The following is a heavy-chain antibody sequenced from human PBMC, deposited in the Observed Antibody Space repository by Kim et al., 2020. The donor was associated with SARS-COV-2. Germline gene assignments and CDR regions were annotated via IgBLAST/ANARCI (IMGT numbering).Heavy chain of an antibody. CDR3: ARNYYGDYVVDY. CDR2: ISSSSSTI. V-gene: IGHV3-48*02. CDR1: GFTFSDYN. J-gene: IGHJ4*02. D-gene: IGHD4-17*01. Sequence: GGSLRLSCAASGFTFSDYNLTWIRQAPGKGLEWVSYISSSSSTIYYADSVKGRFTISKDNAKNSLYLQMNSLRDEDTAVYYCARNYYGDYVVDYWGQGTLVTASS.